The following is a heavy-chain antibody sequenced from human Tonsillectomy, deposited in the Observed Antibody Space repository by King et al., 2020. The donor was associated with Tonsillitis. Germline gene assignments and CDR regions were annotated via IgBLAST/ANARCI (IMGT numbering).Heavy chain of an antibody. V-gene: IGHV3-74*01. D-gene: IGHD3-3*02. Sequence: VQLVESGGGLVQPGGSLRLSCAASGFILRSYWMHWVRQAPGKGLVWVSRINTDGSSTNYADSVKGRFTIARDNAKNTLYLQMNSLRAEDTAVYYCVRSAYISSEYYLDNWGPGTLVTVSS. CDR3: VRSAYISSEYYLDN. CDR1: GFILRSYW. J-gene: IGHJ4*02. CDR2: INTDGSST.